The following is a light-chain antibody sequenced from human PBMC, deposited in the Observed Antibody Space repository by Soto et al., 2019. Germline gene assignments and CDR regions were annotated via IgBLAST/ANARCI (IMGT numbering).Light chain of an antibody. V-gene: IGLV2-14*03. CDR2: DVS. Sequence: QSVLTQPASVSGSPGQSITSTCTGTSSDVGGYNYVSWYQQHPGKAPKVLISDVSNRPSGISNRFSGSKSGNTASLTISGLQAEDEADYYCSSYTSIDTWVFRTGTKVTVL. CDR1: SSDVGGYNY. CDR3: SSYTSIDTWV. J-gene: IGLJ1*01.